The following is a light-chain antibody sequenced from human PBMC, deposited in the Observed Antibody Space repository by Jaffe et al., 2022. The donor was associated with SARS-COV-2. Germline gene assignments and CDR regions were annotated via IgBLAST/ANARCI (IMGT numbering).Light chain of an antibody. CDR3: QQYGSFPIT. V-gene: IGKV3-20*01. J-gene: IGKJ5*01. Sequence: EIVLTQSPGTLSLSPGERATLSCRASQSVNNNYVAWYQQKPGQAPRLLISGASSRATGIPDRFSGGGSGTHFTLTISRLEPEDFAVYYCQQYGSFPITFGQGTRLESK. CDR1: QSVNNNY. CDR2: GAS.